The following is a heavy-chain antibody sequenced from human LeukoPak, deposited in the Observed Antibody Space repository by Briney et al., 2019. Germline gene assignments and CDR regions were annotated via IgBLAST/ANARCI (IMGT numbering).Heavy chain of an antibody. CDR2: IWYDGSDK. CDR1: GFTFTRHG. Sequence: GRSLRLSCSASGFTFTRHGMHWVRQAPGKGLEWVAVIWYDGSDKYYTDSVKGRFTISRGNSRNTLYLQMNSLRVEDTAIYYCARDITSHYFDYCGQGALVTVSS. D-gene: IGHD1-14*01. V-gene: IGHV3-33*01. J-gene: IGHJ4*02. CDR3: ARDITSHYFDY.